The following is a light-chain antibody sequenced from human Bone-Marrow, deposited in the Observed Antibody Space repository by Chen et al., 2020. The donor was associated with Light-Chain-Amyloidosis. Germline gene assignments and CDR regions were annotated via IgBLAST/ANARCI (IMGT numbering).Light chain of an antibody. CDR2: EDD. Sequence: NFMLTQPHPVSESPGKTVIISCTRSSGSIATNYVQWYQQSPGSSPTTVIYEDDQRPSGVPDRFSGSIDRSSNSASLTISGLKTEDEADYYCQSYQGSSQGVFGGGTKLTVL. J-gene: IGLJ3*02. CDR3: QSYQGSSQGV. CDR1: SGSIATNY. V-gene: IGLV6-57*01.